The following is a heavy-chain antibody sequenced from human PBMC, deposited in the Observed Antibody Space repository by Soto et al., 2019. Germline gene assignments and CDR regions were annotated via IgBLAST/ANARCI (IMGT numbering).Heavy chain of an antibody. CDR1: GFTFGTPD. J-gene: IGHJ5*02. V-gene: IGHV3-23*01. CDR2: IDGSGGIT. Sequence: QLLQSGGGLVQPGGSLTLSCAASGFTFGTPDMSWVRQAPGEGLEWVSTIDGSGGITYYADSVKGRFTISRDKSRNTVYLQMNSLRGDDTALYYCVKNSGWFNTWGQGDLVTVSS. CDR3: VKNSGWFNT. D-gene: IGHD3-10*01.